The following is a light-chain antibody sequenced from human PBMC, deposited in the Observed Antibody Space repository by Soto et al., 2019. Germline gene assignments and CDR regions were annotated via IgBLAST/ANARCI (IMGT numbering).Light chain of an antibody. CDR3: QQRSNWPPIT. V-gene: IGKV3-11*01. Sequence: EIVLTQSPATLSLSPGERATLSCRASESVSNSLAWYQHKPGQAPRLLIYDASNRATGIPARFSGSGSGTDFTLTISSLEPDDFAVYYCQQRSNWPPITFGQGTRLEIK. CDR2: DAS. J-gene: IGKJ5*01. CDR1: ESVSNS.